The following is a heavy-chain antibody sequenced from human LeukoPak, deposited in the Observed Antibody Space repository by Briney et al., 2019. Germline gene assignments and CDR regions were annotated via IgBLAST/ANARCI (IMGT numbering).Heavy chain of an antibody. CDR1: VGSISSGDYY. CDR3: MFGVNYMDV. CDR2: IYYSGST. Sequence: PSETLSLTCTVSVGSISSGDYYWSWIRQPPGKGLEWIGYIYYSGSTYYNPSLKSRVTISVDTSKNQFSLKLSSVTAADTAVYYCMFGVNYMDVWGEGTTVTVSS. J-gene: IGHJ6*03. D-gene: IGHD3-10*02. V-gene: IGHV4-30-4*08.